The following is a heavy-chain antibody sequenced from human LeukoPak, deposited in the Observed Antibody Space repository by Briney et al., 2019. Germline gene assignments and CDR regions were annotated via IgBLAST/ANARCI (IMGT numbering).Heavy chain of an antibody. CDR1: GYTFTSYG. CDR2: ISAYNGNT. CDR3: ARLSVLRFLEWSPLDFDY. J-gene: IGHJ4*02. Sequence: GASVKVSCKASGYTFTSYGISWVRQAPGQGLEWMGWISAYNGNTNYAQKLQGRVTMTTDTSTSTAYMELRSLRSDDTAVYYCARLSVLRFLEWSPLDFDYWGQGTPVTVSS. D-gene: IGHD3-3*01. V-gene: IGHV1-18*01.